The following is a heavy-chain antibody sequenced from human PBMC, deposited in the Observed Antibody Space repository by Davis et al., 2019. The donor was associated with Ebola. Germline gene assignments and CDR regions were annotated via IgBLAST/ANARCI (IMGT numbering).Heavy chain of an antibody. D-gene: IGHD3-16*01. J-gene: IGHJ4*02. Sequence: GESLKISCAASGFTFSSYAMSWVRQTPGKGLEWVSRISGSGSSTFYADSVKGRFTIFRDNSKNALYLQMNSLRVEDTAVYYCAKEAAPGGYFDYWGQGALVTVSS. V-gene: IGHV3-23*01. CDR2: ISGSGSST. CDR3: AKEAAPGGYFDY. CDR1: GFTFSSYA.